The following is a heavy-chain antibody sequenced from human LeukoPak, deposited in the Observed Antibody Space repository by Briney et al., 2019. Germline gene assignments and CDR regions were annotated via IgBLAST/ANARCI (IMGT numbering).Heavy chain of an antibody. D-gene: IGHD5-24*01. V-gene: IGHV3-48*03. CDR2: ISSSGSTI. CDR3: ARDVSFQQFDV. CDR1: GFTFSSYE. Sequence: PGGSLRLSCAASGFTFSSYEMHWVRQAPGKGLEWVSYISSSGSTIYYADSVKGRFTISRDNAKNSLYLQMNSLRAEDTAVYFCARDVSFQQFDVWGKGTTVTVSS. J-gene: IGHJ6*04.